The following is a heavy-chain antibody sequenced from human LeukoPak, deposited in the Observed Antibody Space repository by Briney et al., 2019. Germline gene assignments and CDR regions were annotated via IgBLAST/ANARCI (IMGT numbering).Heavy chain of an antibody. V-gene: IGHV3-43*02. CDR2: ISGDGGNT. CDR3: AKDKALGYCSAGSCLHLDY. J-gene: IGHJ4*02. D-gene: IGHD2-15*01. CDR1: GFTFDDYA. Sequence: PGGSLRLSCAASGFTFDDYAIHWVRQAPGKGLELVSLISGDGGNTYYADSVKGRFTLSRDNSKNSLYLQMNSLRSEDTAFYYCAKDKALGYCSAGSCLHLDYWGQGTLVTVSS.